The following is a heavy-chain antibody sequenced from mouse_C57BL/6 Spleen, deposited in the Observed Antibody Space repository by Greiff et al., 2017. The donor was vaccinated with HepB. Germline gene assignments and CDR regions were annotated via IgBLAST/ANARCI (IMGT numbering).Heavy chain of an antibody. CDR2: ISGGGGNT. V-gene: IGHV5-9*01. CDR3: ERQRWITTVVGGYFDV. D-gene: IGHD1-1*01. CDR1: GFTFSSYT. Sequence: EVLLVESGGGLVKPGGSLKLSCAASGFTFSSYTMTWVRQTPEQRLEWVATISGGGGNTYYPDSVKGRFTISRDNAKNTLYLQVSSLGSEETALYYCERQRWITTVVGGYFDVWGTGTAVTVSS. J-gene: IGHJ1*03.